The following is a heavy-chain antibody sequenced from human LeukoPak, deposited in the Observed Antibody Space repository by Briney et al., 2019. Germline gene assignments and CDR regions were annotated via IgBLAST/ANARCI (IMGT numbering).Heavy chain of an antibody. CDR3: AICALRGYCGGDCYSDY. CDR2: INQDGSGK. Sequence: GGSLRLSCAASGFTFSSYWMSWVRQAPGKGLVWVADINQDGSGKYYVDSVKGRVTISRDNAKNSLYLQMNSLRAEDTAVYYGAICALRGYCGGDCYSDYWGEGTLVTVSS. CDR1: GFTFSSYW. D-gene: IGHD2-21*02. V-gene: IGHV3-7*01. J-gene: IGHJ4*02.